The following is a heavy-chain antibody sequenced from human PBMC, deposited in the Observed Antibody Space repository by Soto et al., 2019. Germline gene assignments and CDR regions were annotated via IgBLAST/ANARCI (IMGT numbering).Heavy chain of an antibody. CDR3: AKSHVFHYYYYNMDV. Sequence: EVQLLESGGGLVQPGGSLRLSCAASGFTFSDYAMSWVRQAPGKGLEWVSVISVSGGSTYYADSVKGRFTISRDNSKNTRFLQMNTLRAEDTAVYYCAKSHVFHYYYYNMDVWGQGTTVTVSS. CDR1: GFTFSDYA. V-gene: IGHV3-23*01. CDR2: ISVSGGST. J-gene: IGHJ6*02. D-gene: IGHD2-8*01.